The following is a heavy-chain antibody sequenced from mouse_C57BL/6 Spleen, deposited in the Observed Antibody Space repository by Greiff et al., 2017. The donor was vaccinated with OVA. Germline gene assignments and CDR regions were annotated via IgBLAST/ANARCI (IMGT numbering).Heavy chain of an antibody. CDR1: GYTFTSYW. CDR2: IHPNSGST. J-gene: IGHJ2*01. D-gene: IGHD1-1*01. V-gene: IGHV1-64*01. Sequence: VQLQQPGAELVKPGASVKLSCKASGYTFTSYWMHWVKQRPGQGLEWIGMIHPNSGSTNYNEKFKSKATLTVDKSSSTAYMQRSSLTSEDSAVYYCARAGTTDYFDYWGQGTTLTVSS. CDR3: ARAGTTDYFDY.